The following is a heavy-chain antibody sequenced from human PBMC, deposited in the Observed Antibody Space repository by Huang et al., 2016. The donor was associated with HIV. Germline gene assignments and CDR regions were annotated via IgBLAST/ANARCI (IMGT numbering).Heavy chain of an antibody. V-gene: IGHV1-2*02. J-gene: IGHJ4*02. D-gene: IGHD6-13*01. CDR1: GYTFTGYY. Sequence: QVQLVQSGAEVKKPGASVKVSCKASGYTFTGYYIHWVRQANGQGLEWIGWINPKSGGTNYAQKFQGRVTMTRDTSISPAYMELSRLRSDDTAVYYCARGTDYSSTWSDYWGQGTLVTVSS. CDR3: ARGTDYSSTWSDY. CDR2: INPKSGGT.